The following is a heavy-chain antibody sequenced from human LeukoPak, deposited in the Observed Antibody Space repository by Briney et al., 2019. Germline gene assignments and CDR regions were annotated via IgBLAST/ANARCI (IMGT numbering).Heavy chain of an antibody. D-gene: IGHD3-16*02. J-gene: IGHJ5*02. CDR3: VRDFTQDRRFDP. Sequence: SETLSLTCTVSGYSISNNYYWGWLRQPPGEGLEWIGNIYYSGSTYYNPSLKSRVTISVDTSKNQFSLKLSSVTAADTAVYYCVRDFTQDRRFDPWGEGTLVTVSS. CDR2: IYYSGST. CDR1: GYSISNNYY. V-gene: IGHV4-38-2*02.